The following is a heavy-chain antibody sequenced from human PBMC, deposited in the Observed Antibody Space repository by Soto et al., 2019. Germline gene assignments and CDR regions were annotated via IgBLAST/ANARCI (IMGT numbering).Heavy chain of an antibody. CDR3: ASALETGDY. CDR1: GFTFSNYG. J-gene: IGHJ4*02. Sequence: QVQLVESGGGVVQPGRSLRLSCAASGFTFSNYGMHWVRQAPGKGPEWVAVIWSDGSNKDYADSVKGRFTISRDNSKNTLYLQMNSLRAEDTAVYYCASALETGDYWGQGTLVTVSS. CDR2: IWSDGSNK. V-gene: IGHV3-33*01. D-gene: IGHD3-10*01.